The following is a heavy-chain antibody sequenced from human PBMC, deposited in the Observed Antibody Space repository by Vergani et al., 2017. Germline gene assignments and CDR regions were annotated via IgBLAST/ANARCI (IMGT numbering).Heavy chain of an antibody. CDR2: ISAYNGNT. J-gene: IGHJ5*02. Sequence: QVQLVQSGAEVKKPGSSVKVSCKASGGTFSSYAISWVRQAPGQGLEWMGWISAYNGNTNYAQKLQGRVTMTTDTSTSTAYMELRSLRSDDTAVYYCARDLRIAAAGRGGDWFDPWGQGTLVTVSS. V-gene: IGHV1-18*01. CDR3: ARDLRIAAAGRGGDWFDP. D-gene: IGHD6-13*01. CDR1: GGTFSSYA.